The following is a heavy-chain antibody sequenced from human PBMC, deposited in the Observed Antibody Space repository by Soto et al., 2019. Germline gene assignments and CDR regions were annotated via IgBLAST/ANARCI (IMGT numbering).Heavy chain of an antibody. Sequence: GGSLRLSCAASGFTFSSYAMSWVRQAPGKGLEWVSAISGSGVSTYYADSVKGRFTISRDNSKNTLYLQMNSLRGEDTAVYYCAKEGEHSSGWANFDYWGQGTLVTVSS. J-gene: IGHJ4*02. CDR3: AKEGEHSSGWANFDY. CDR1: GFTFSSYA. CDR2: ISGSGVST. V-gene: IGHV3-23*01. D-gene: IGHD6-19*01.